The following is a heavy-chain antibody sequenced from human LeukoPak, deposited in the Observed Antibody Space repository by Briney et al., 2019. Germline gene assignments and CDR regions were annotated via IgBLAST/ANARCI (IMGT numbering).Heavy chain of an antibody. J-gene: IGHJ3*02. D-gene: IGHD3-10*01. CDR1: GFTFSSYA. CDR3: AKWVGAETGHWDDAFDI. Sequence: GGSLRLSCAASGFTFSSYAMSWVRQAPGKGLEWVSAISGSGGSTYYADSVKGRFTISRDNSKNTLYLQMNSLRAEDTAVYYCAKWVGAETGHWDDAFDIWGQGTMVTVSS. V-gene: IGHV3-23*01. CDR2: ISGSGGST.